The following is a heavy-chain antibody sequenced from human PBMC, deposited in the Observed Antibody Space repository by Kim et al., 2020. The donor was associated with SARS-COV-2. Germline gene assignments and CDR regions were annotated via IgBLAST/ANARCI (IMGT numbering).Heavy chain of an antibody. D-gene: IGHD6-19*01. J-gene: IGHJ4*02. Sequence: GGSLRLSCAASGFTVSSNYMSWVRQAPGKGLEWVSVIYSGGSTYYADSVKGRFTISRDNSKNTLYLQMNSLRAEDTAVYYCARTSSGWYYFDYWGQGTLVTVSS. CDR2: IYSGGST. V-gene: IGHV3-53*01. CDR1: GFTVSSNY. CDR3: ARTSSGWYYFDY.